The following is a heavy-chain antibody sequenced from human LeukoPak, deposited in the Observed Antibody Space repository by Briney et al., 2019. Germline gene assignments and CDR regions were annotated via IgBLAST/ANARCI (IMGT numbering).Heavy chain of an antibody. CDR2: INSDGNST. CDR3: ATTTYY. Sequence: GGSLRLSCAASGFTFSSYWMHWVRQAPGKGLVWVSLINSDGNSTSYADSVKGRFTISRDNAKNTLYLQMNSLRAEDTAVYYCATTTYYWGQGTLVTVSS. J-gene: IGHJ4*02. CDR1: GFTFSSYW. D-gene: IGHD1-7*01. V-gene: IGHV3-74*01.